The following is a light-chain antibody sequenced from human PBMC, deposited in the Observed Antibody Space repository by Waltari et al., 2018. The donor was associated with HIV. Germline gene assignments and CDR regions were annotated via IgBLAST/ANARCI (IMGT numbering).Light chain of an antibody. CDR1: QSVTRNF. V-gene: IGKV3-20*01. J-gene: IGKJ2*01. Sequence: IVLALSPRTLTLSPADRATLSCRASQSVTRNFLAWYQQKRGQAPRLLIYDASTRATGIPDRFSGGGSGTDFTLTISRLEPEDFAVYYCLQYGSSWYTFGQGTNLDI. CDR2: DAS. CDR3: LQYGSSWYT.